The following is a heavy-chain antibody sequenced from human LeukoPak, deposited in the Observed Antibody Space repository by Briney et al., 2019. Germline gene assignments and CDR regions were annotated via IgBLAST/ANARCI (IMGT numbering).Heavy chain of an antibody. CDR2: ISGSGGST. CDR3: AKGGYSSSWYYYYFDY. J-gene: IGHJ4*02. CDR1: GFTLSSYA. D-gene: IGHD6-13*01. V-gene: IGHV3-23*01. Sequence: TGGSLRLSCAASGFTLSSYAMSWVRQAPGKGLEWVSAISGSGGSTYYADSVKGRFTISRDNSKNTLYLQMNSLRAEDTAVYYCAKGGYSSSWYYYYFDYWGQGTLVTVSS.